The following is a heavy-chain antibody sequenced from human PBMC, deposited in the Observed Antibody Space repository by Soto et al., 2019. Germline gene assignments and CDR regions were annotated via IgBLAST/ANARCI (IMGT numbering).Heavy chain of an antibody. CDR2: ISGSGGST. V-gene: IGHV3-23*01. CDR3: AKAPASSLTASRPFDE. Sequence: EVQLLESGGGLVPPGGFLRLSCEASGNTFSNYAMTWVRQAPGKGLEWVFAISGSGGSTYYAGSVKGRFTISRDNSKNTLFLHMNSLRAEDTDIYYCAKAPASSLTASRPFDEWGQGPLVTVSS. D-gene: IGHD5-18*01. J-gene: IGHJ4*02. CDR1: GNTFSNYA.